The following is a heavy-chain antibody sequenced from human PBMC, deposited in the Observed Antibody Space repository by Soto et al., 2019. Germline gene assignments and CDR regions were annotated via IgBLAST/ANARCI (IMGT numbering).Heavy chain of an antibody. Sequence: GGSLRLSCAASGFTFSSYAMSWVRQAPGKGLEWVSAISGSGGSTYYADSVKGRFTISRDNSKSTLYLQMNSLRAEDTAVYYCAKSVWMATGVFDYWGQGTLVTVSS. D-gene: IGHD5-12*01. J-gene: IGHJ4*02. V-gene: IGHV3-23*01. CDR2: ISGSGGST. CDR1: GFTFSSYA. CDR3: AKSVWMATGVFDY.